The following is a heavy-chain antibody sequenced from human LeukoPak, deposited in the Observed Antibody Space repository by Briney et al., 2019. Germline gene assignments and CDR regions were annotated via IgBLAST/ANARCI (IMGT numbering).Heavy chain of an antibody. D-gene: IGHD4-17*01. CDR2: IIPIFGTA. CDR3: ARDSRSFPLRTGTGPPTNPRAEDAFDI. J-gene: IGHJ3*02. V-gene: IGHV1-69*01. Sequence: GASVKVSCKASGGTFSSYAISWVRQAPGQGLEWMGGIIPIFGTANYAQKFQGRVTITADESTSTAYMELSSLRSEDTAVYYCARDSRSFPLRTGTGPPTNPRAEDAFDIWGQGTMVTVSS. CDR1: GGTFSSYA.